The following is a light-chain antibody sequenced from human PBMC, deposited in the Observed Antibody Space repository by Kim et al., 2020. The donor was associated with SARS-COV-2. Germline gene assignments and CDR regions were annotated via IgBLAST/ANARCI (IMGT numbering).Light chain of an antibody. CDR1: NIGSKS. Sequence: SYELTQPPSVSVAPGKTARLTCGGNNIGSKSVHWYQQKPGQAPVLVIYYDSDRPSGIPERFSGSNSGNTATLTISRVEAGDEADYYCQVWDSSSDHPNWV. CDR3: QVWDSSSDHPNWV. J-gene: IGLJ3*02. CDR2: YDS. V-gene: IGLV3-21*04.